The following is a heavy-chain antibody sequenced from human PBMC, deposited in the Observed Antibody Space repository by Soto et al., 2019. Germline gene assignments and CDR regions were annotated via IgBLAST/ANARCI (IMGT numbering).Heavy chain of an antibody. Sequence: EVQLLESGGGLIQPGGSLRLSCAASGFTFSSYAMSWVRQAPGKGLEWVSSISGSDGITYYGDSVKGRFTISRDNSKNTLYLQRNSLRADDTAVYFCAKGCHIKFGTILPPWYFDYWGQGTLVTVSS. V-gene: IGHV3-23*01. J-gene: IGHJ4*02. CDR2: ISGSDGIT. CDR1: GFTFSSYA. D-gene: IGHD3-16*01. CDR3: AKGCHIKFGTILPPWYFDY.